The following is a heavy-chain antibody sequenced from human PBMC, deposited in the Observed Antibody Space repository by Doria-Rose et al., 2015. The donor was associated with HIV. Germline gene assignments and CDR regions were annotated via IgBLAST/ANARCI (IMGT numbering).Heavy chain of an antibody. Sequence: QVQLQQWGAGLLKPSETLSLTCAVCGGSFSGYYWSWIRQSPGKGLQWIGEINHSGNSNYNPSLNSRVTVSVNTSKNQFSLKLRSVTAADTAVYYCARRPPYSSSWKYWGQGTLVTVSS. J-gene: IGHJ4*02. V-gene: IGHV4-34*01. CDR2: INHSGNS. CDR1: GGSFSGYY. D-gene: IGHD6-13*01. CDR3: ARRPPYSSSWKY.